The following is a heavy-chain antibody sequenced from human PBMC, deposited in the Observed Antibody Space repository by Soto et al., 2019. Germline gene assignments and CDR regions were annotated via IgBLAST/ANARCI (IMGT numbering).Heavy chain of an antibody. CDR2: ISSSSSYI. D-gene: IGHD6-13*01. CDR3: ARSPRIAAAGTGAFDI. J-gene: IGHJ3*02. V-gene: IGHV3-21*01. CDR1: GFTFSSYS. Sequence: EVQLVESGGGLVKPGGSLRLSCAASGFTFSSYSMNWVRQAPGKGLEWVSSISSSSSYIYYADSVKGRFTISRDNAKNXLYLQMNSLRAEDTAVYYCARSPRIAAAGTGAFDIWGQGTMVTVSS.